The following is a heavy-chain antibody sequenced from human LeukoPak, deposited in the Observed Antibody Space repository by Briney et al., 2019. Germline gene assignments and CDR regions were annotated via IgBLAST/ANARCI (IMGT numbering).Heavy chain of an antibody. V-gene: IGHV3-53*01. CDR2: IYSGGST. J-gene: IGHJ6*02. Sequence: PGGSLRLSCAASGFTVSSNYMSWVRQAPGKGLEWVSVIYSGGSTYYADSVKGRFTISRDNSKNTLYLQMNSLRAEDTAVYYCARDLGDSYYYYYGMDVWGQGTTVTVSS. CDR3: ARDLGDSYYYYYGMDV. D-gene: IGHD1-26*01. CDR1: GFTVSSNY.